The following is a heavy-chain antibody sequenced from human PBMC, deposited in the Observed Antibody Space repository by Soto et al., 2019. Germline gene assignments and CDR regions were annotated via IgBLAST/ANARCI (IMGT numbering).Heavy chain of an antibody. CDR3: ASSYGSGYRAFVY. CDR2: VNPIVSMS. CDR1: GDTFNFYS. J-gene: IGHJ4*02. V-gene: IGHV1-69*02. Sequence: QVQLVQSGAEVKRPGSSVKVSCKASGDTFNFYSINWVRQAPGLGLEWMGRVNPIVSMSNYAQKFQGRVTMPADKSPSTAYMELSRLRSEDTAIYYCASSYGSGYRAFVYWGRGALVTVSS. D-gene: IGHD3-10*01.